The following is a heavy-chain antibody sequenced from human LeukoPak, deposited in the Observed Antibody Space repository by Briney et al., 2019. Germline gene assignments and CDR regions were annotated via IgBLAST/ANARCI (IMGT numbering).Heavy chain of an antibody. V-gene: IGHV3-21*01. J-gene: IGHJ4*02. D-gene: IGHD6-13*01. CDR2: ISSSSSYI. CDR3: ARDLLIAAADIGY. CDR1: GFTFSGYS. Sequence: GGSLRLSCAASGFTFSGYSMNWVRQAPGKGLQWVSSISSSSSYIYYADSVKGRFTISRDNAKNSLYLQMNSLRAEDTAVYYCARDLLIAAADIGYWGQGTLVTVSS.